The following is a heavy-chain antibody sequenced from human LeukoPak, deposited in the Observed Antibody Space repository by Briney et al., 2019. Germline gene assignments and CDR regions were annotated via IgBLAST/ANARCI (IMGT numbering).Heavy chain of an antibody. J-gene: IGHJ6*02. Sequence: PGGSLRLSCAASGFTFSSYDMHWVRQATGKGLEWVSAIGTAGDTYYPGSVKGRFTISRENAKNSLYLQMNSLRAGDTAVYYCARAGCRPPCYYYGMDVWGQGTTVTVSS. CDR2: IGTAGDT. D-gene: IGHD6-19*01. V-gene: IGHV3-13*01. CDR1: GFTFSSYD. CDR3: ARAGCRPPCYYYGMDV.